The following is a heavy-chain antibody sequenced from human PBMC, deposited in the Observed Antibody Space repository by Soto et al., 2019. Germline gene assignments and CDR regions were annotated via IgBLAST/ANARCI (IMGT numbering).Heavy chain of an antibody. D-gene: IGHD5-18*01. V-gene: IGHV1-69*01. J-gene: IGHJ6*02. CDR3: VTGGHNDGYNFYHFMDV. CDR2: VIPLFDTA. Sequence: QVQVVQSGAEVKKPGSSVKVSCKVSGGIFTNNAISWVRQAPGQGLEWLGGVIPLFDTAYYAQIFRGRLKISTDGATTTAYMELSGLTSADTAVYLCVTGGHNDGYNFYHFMDVWCQGTTVTV. CDR1: GGIFTNNA.